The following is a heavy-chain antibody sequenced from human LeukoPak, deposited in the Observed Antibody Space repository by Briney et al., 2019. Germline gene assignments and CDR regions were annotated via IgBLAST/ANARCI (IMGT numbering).Heavy chain of an antibody. D-gene: IGHD3-22*01. CDR1: GFTFDDYA. J-gene: IGHJ3*02. CDR2: ISWNSGSI. Sequence: GGSLRLSCAASGFTFDDYAMHWVRQAPGKGLEWVSGISWNSGSIGYADSVKGRFTISRDNAKNSLYLQMNSLRAEDTALYYCARAASSGRTSAFDIWGQGTMVTVS. V-gene: IGHV3-9*01. CDR3: ARAASSGRTSAFDI.